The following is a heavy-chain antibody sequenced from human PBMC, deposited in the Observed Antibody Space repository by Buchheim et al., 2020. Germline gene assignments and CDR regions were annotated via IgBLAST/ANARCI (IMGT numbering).Heavy chain of an antibody. D-gene: IGHD1-1*01. CDR1: DGSLSDHY. V-gene: IGHV4-34*01. J-gene: IGHJ4*02. Sequence: QVQLQQWGAGLLKPSETLSLTCAVYDGSLSDHYWSWIRQPPGKGLEWIGEINHSGSTNYNPSLKSRVTISVDTSKNQFSLKLSSVTAADTAVYYCAICGRGNWNDRFDYWGQGTL. CDR2: INHSGST. CDR3: AICGRGNWNDRFDY.